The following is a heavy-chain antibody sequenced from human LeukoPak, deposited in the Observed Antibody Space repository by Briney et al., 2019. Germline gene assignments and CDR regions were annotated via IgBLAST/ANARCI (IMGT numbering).Heavy chain of an antibody. V-gene: IGHV4-34*01. CDR2: INHSGST. J-gene: IGHJ4*02. CDR1: GGSFSGYY. Sequence: PSETLSLTCAVYGGSFSGYYWSWIRQPPGKGLEWIGEINHSGSTNYNPSLKSRVTISVDTSKNQFSLKLSSVTAADTAVYYCARGPGGSYRSGLDRRLYYFDYWGQGTLVTVSS. D-gene: IGHD3-16*02. CDR3: ARGPGGSYRSGLDRRLYYFDY.